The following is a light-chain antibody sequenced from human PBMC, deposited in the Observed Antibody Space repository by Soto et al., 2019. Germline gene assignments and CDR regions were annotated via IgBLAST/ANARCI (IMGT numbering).Light chain of an antibody. V-gene: IGLV2-23*01. CDR1: SDDVGAYNS. CDR3: CSSAPESTYV. CDR2: KGT. J-gene: IGLJ1*01. Sequence: QSALAQPASVSGSPGQAITISCTCTSDDVGAYNSVSWYQQLPHKAPQVILYKGTQRPSGVSSRFSGSTSGNAASLTISGLQADDEADYFCCSSAPESTYVFGTGTKVTVL.